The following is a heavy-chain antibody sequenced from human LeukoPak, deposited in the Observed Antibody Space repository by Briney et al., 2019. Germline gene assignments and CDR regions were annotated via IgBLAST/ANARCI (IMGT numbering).Heavy chain of an antibody. Sequence: GGSLRLSCAASGFTFSSYAMSWVRQAPGKGLEWVSSISSSSSYIYYADSVKGRFTISRDNAKNSLYLQMNSLRAEDTAVYFCARGRGWTFDYWGQGTLVTVSS. V-gene: IGHV3-21*01. D-gene: IGHD6-19*01. CDR3: ARGRGWTFDY. CDR2: ISSSSSYI. CDR1: GFTFSSYA. J-gene: IGHJ4*02.